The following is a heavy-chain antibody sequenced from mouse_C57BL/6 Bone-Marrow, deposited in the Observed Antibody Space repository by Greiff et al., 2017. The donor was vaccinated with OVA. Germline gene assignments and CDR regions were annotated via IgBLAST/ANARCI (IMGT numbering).Heavy chain of an antibody. Sequence: VQLQQSGPELVKPGASVKISCKASGYTFTDYYMNWVKQSHGKSLEWIGDINPNNGGTSYNQKFKGKATLTVDKSSSTAYMELRSLTSEDSAVYYCARRKDYSNPYAMDYWGQGTSVTVSS. V-gene: IGHV1-26*01. CDR1: GYTFTDYY. D-gene: IGHD2-5*01. CDR2: INPNNGGT. J-gene: IGHJ4*01. CDR3: ARRKDYSNPYAMDY.